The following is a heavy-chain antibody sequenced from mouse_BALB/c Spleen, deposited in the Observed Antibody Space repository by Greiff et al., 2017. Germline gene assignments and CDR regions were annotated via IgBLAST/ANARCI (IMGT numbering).Heavy chain of an antibody. CDR3: ARDKTARASTMDD. CDR2: IWAGGST. V-gene: IGHV2-9*02. CDR1: GFSLTSYG. D-gene: IGHD3-2*01. Sequence: VQVVESGPGLVAPSQSLSITCTVSGFSLTSYGVHWVRQPPGKGLEWLGVIWAGGSTNYNSALMSRLSISKDNSKSQVFLKMHSLQTDDTAMYYCARDKTARASTMDDWGQGTSVTVSS. J-gene: IGHJ4*01.